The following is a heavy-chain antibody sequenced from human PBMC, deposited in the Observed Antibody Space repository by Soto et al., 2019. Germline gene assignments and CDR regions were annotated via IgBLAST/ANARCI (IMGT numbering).Heavy chain of an antibody. V-gene: IGHV6-1*01. J-gene: IGHJ3*02. D-gene: IGHD7-27*01. CDR3: ARDLGAFDI. Sequence: RGLEWLGRTYYRSKWYNDYAVSVKSRITINPDTSRNQFSLQLNSVTPEDTAVYYCARDLGAFDIWGQGTMVTVSS. CDR2: TYYRSKWYN.